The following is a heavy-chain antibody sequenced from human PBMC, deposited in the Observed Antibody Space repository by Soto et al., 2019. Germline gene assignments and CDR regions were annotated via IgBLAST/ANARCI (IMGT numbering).Heavy chain of an antibody. Sequence: QVQLQQWGAGLLKPSETLSLTCAVYGGSFSGYSWSWIRQPPGKGLEWIGEINHSGSTNYNPSLKSRVTISVDTSKNQFSLKLSSVTAADTAVYYCARGTSSSWYGFGYWGQGTLVTVSS. CDR3: ARGTSSSWYGFGY. CDR2: INHSGST. V-gene: IGHV4-34*01. D-gene: IGHD6-13*01. CDR1: GGSFSGYS. J-gene: IGHJ4*02.